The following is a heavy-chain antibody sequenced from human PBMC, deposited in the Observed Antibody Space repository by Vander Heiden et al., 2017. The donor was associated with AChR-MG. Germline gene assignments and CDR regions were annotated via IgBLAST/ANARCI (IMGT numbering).Heavy chain of an antibody. D-gene: IGHD1-26*01. V-gene: IGHV3-15*01. CDR2: IKSKTDGGTT. J-gene: IGHJ4*02. Sequence: EVQLVESGGGLVKPGGSLRLSCAASGFTFSNAWMSWVRQAPGKGLEWVGRIKSKTDGGTTDYAAPVKGRFTISRDDSKNTLYLQMNSLKTEDTAVYYCTTDEWGGSYHFDYWGQRTLVTVSS. CDR1: GFTFSNAW. CDR3: TTDEWGGSYHFDY.